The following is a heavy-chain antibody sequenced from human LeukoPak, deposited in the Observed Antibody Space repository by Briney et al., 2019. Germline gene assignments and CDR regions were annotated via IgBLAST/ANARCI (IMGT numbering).Heavy chain of an antibody. D-gene: IGHD1-26*01. Sequence: SLTLSCAVSGFTFSNYAMSWVRQPPGKGLEWVSTINGPTDTTHYADSVMGRFTISRDNSKNTLYLQMNSLRAEDTAVYFCTTWVGAHFDFWGQGTLVTVSP. J-gene: IGHJ4*02. CDR3: TTWVGAHFDF. CDR2: INGPTDTT. V-gene: IGHV3-23*01. CDR1: GFTFSNYA.